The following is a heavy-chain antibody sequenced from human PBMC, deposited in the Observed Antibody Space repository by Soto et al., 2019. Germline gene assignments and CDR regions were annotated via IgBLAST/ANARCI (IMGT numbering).Heavy chain of an antibody. V-gene: IGHV3-30*18. Sequence: QVQLVESGGGVVQPGRSLRLSCAASGFTFSSYGMHWVRQAPGKGLEWVAVISYDGSNKYYADSVKGRFTISRDKSKNTLYLQMNSLRAEDTAVYYCAKVDETDYYGMDVWGQGTTVTVSS. J-gene: IGHJ6*02. CDR1: GFTFSSYG. CDR2: ISYDGSNK. CDR3: AKVDETDYYGMDV.